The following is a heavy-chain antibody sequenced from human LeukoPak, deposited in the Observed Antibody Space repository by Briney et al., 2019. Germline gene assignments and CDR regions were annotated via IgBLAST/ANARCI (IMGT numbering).Heavy chain of an antibody. D-gene: IGHD2-15*01. CDR1: GGSISSYY. V-gene: IGHV4-34*01. CDR2: INHSGST. J-gene: IGHJ4*02. CDR3: ARSGHCSGGSCYSVIDY. Sequence: SETLSLTCTVSGGSISSYYWSWIRQPPGEGLEWIGEINHSGSTNYNPSLKSRVTISVDTSKNQFSLKLSSVTAADTAVYYCARSGHCSGGSCYSVIDYWGQGTLVTVSS.